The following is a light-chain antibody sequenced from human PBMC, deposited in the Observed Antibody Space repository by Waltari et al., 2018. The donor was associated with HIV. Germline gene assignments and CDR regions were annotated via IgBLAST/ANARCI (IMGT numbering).Light chain of an antibody. CDR3: AAWDDSLSVVV. CDR1: SSNIGSNY. CDR2: RNN. Sequence: QSVLTQPPSASGTPGQSVTISCSGSSSNIGSNYVPWYQQLPGTAPTLLISRNNQPPSGVPDRFSGSKSGTSASLAIRGLRSEDEADYYCAAWDDSLSVVVFGGGTKLTVL. V-gene: IGLV1-47*01. J-gene: IGLJ2*01.